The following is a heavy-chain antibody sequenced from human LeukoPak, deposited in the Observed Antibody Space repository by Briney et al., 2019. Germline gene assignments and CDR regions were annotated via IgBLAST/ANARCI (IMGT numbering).Heavy chain of an antibody. CDR1: EFTFRTYH. CDR2: LSSGSSSFI. Sequence: GGSLRLSYAASEFTFRTYHMHWVRQAPGKGLEWVSSLSSGSSSFIYYADSVKGRFTISRDNAKNSLYLQMNSLRADDTAVYYCARGTYWSPLDFDYWGQGTLDTVSS. D-gene: IGHD1-1*01. V-gene: IGHV3-21*01. J-gene: IGHJ4*02. CDR3: ARGTYWSPLDFDY.